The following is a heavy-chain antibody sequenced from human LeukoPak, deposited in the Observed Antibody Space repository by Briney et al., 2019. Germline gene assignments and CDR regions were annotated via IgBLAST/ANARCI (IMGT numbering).Heavy chain of an antibody. Sequence: SETLSLTCTVSGGSISSYYWSGIRQPPGEGLEWIGSIYYSGSTNYNPSLKSRVTISIDTSKNQFSLNLSSVTAADTAVYYCARGASGYSYGWGQGTLVTVSS. D-gene: IGHD5-18*01. V-gene: IGHV4-59*01. CDR1: GGSISSYY. CDR2: IYYSGST. CDR3: ARGASGYSYG. J-gene: IGHJ4*02.